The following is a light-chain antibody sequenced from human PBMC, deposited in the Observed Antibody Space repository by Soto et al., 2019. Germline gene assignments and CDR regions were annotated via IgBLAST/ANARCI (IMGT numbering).Light chain of an antibody. V-gene: IGKV1-27*01. Sequence: DIQMTQSPSSLSASVGDRVTITCRASQDISNYLAWYQQKPEKVPKLLIYSASTLRSGVPSRFSGSGSGTDFTLTISSLQPEDVATYYCQKYDGVPLTFGGGTKVEIK. J-gene: IGKJ4*01. CDR1: QDISNY. CDR3: QKYDGVPLT. CDR2: SAS.